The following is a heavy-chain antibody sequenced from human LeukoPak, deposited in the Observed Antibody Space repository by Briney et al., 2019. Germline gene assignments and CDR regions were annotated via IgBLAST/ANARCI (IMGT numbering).Heavy chain of an antibody. CDR2: INPSGGST. CDR3: ARGGYIAARPFDY. CDR1: GGTFSSYA. D-gene: IGHD6-6*01. V-gene: IGHV1-46*03. Sequence: ASVKVSCKASGGTFSSYAISWVRQAPGQGLEWMGIINPSGGSTSYAQKFQGRVTMTRDTSTSTVYMELSSLRSEDTAVYYCARGGYIAARPFDYWGQGTLVTVSS. J-gene: IGHJ4*02.